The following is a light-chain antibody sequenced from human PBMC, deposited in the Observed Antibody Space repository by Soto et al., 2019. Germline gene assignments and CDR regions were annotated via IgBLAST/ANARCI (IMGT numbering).Light chain of an antibody. V-gene: IGLV2-8*01. CDR1: SSDVGGYNY. J-gene: IGLJ1*01. CDR2: EVN. CDR3: SSYAGSSNV. Sequence: QSALTQPPSASGSPGQSVPISCTGTSSDVGGYNYVSWYQQHPGKAPKLMIYEVNKRPSGVPDRSSGSKSGNTASLTVSGLQAEDEADYYCSSYAGSSNVFGTGTKLTVL.